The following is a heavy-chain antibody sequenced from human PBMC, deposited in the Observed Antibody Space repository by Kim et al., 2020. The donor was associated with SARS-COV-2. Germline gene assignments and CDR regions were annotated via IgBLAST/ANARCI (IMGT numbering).Heavy chain of an antibody. CDR1: GFTFSSYD. J-gene: IGHJ2*01. V-gene: IGHV3-13*01. CDR3: ARGELRYFDWLLYPSSTYWYFDR. D-gene: IGHD3-9*01. Sequence: GGSLRLSCAASGFTFSSYDMHWVRQATGKGLEWVSAIGTAGDTYYPGSVKGRFTISRENAKNSLYLQMNSLRAGDTAVYYCARGELRYFDWLLYPSSTYWYFDRWGRGTLVTVSS. CDR2: IGTAGDT.